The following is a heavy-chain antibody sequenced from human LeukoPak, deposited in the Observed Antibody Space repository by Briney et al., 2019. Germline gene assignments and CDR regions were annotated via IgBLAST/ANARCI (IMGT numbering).Heavy chain of an antibody. Sequence: GGSLRLSCAASGFAFSSYSLNWVRQAPGKGLEWVSCISSNSEYIYYADSVRGRFTISRDNAKNSVYLQMDSLRAEDTAVYYCARETYYYDSSGYLFDYWGQGTLVTVSS. CDR3: ARETYYYDSSGYLFDY. V-gene: IGHV3-21*01. D-gene: IGHD3-22*01. J-gene: IGHJ4*02. CDR2: ISSNSEYI. CDR1: GFAFSSYS.